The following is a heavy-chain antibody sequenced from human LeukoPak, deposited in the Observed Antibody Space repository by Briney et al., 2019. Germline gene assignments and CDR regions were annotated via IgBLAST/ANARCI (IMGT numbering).Heavy chain of an antibody. CDR1: GFTFSTYG. CDR2: ISDNGDSI. CDR3: AKRLRDGYNSPIDY. D-gene: IGHD5-24*01. J-gene: IGHJ4*02. V-gene: IGHV3-23*01. Sequence: GGSLRLSCEASGFTFSTYGMSWVRQAPGKGLEWVSGISDNGDSIYYADSVKDRFTISRDIPRNTLYLQMNSLRDDDTAVYYCAKRLRDGYNSPIDYWGQGILVTVSS.